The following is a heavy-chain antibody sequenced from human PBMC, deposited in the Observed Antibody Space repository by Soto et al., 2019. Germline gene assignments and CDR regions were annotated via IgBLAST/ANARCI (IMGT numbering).Heavy chain of an antibody. CDR1: GYTFTSYY. V-gene: IGHV1-46*01. CDR2: INPSGGST. D-gene: IGHD2-2*01. Sequence: ASVKVSCKASGYTFTSYYMHWVRQAPGQGLEWMGIINPSGGSTSYAQKFQGRVTMTRDTSTSTVYMELSSLRSEDTAVYYCARDLRVPAAIGDWFDPWGQGTRVTVSS. CDR3: ARDLRVPAAIGDWFDP. J-gene: IGHJ5*02.